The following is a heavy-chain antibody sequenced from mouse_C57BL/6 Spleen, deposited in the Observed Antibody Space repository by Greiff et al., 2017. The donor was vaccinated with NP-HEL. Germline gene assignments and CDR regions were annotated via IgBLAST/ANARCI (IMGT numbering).Heavy chain of an antibody. CDR1: GYAFSSYW. Sequence: QVQLKESGAELVKPGASVKISCKASGYAFSSYWMNWVKQRPGKGLEWIGQIYPGDGDTNYNGKFKGKATLTADKSSSTAYMQLSSLTSEDSAVYFCAKDGGSSDHYYAMDYWGQGTSVTVSS. CDR2: IYPGDGDT. D-gene: IGHD1-1*01. CDR3: AKDGGSSDHYYAMDY. V-gene: IGHV1-80*01. J-gene: IGHJ4*01.